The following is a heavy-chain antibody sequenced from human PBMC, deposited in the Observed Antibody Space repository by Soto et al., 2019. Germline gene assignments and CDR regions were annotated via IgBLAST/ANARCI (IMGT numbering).Heavy chain of an antibody. Sequence: EVQLVESGGGLVQPGGSLRLSCAASGFTFSSYWMHWVRQAPGKGLVWVSRINSDGSSTSYADSVKGRFTISRDNAKNKLYLQMNSLRAEDTAVYYSAIVGATRRTLWGQGTLVTVSS. CDR2: INSDGSST. V-gene: IGHV3-74*01. J-gene: IGHJ4*02. CDR3: AIVGATRRTL. CDR1: GFTFSSYW. D-gene: IGHD1-26*01.